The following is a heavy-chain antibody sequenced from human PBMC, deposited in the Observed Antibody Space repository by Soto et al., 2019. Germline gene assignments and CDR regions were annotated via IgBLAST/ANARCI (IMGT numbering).Heavy chain of an antibody. V-gene: IGHV1-69*12. D-gene: IGHD2-2*01. CDR3: ARHVPAAGYYYGMDV. CDR1: GGTFSSYA. CDR2: IIPIFGTA. Sequence: QVQLVQSWAEVKKPGSSVKVSCKASGGTFSSYAISWVRQAPGQGREWMGGIIPIFGTANYAQKFQGRVTITADESTSTAYMELSSLRSEDMAVYYCARHVPAAGYYYGMDVWGQGTTVTVSS. J-gene: IGHJ6*02.